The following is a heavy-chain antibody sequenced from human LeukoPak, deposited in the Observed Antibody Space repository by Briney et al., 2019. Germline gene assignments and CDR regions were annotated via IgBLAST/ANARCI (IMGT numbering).Heavy chain of an antibody. J-gene: IGHJ4*02. CDR1: GLTFSSYA. D-gene: IGHD3-22*01. Sequence: GGSLRLSCAASGLTFSSYAMHWVRQAPGKGLEWVAVISYDGSNKYYADSVKGRFTISRDNSKNTLYLQMNSLRAEDTAVYYCARDLIYYYDSSGSLDYWGQGTLVTVSS. CDR3: ARDLIYYYDSSGSLDY. CDR2: ISYDGSNK. V-gene: IGHV3-30-3*01.